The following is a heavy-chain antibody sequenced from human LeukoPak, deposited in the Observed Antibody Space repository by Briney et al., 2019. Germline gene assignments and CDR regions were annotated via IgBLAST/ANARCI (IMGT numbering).Heavy chain of an antibody. CDR3: ERGRPAFYETRGSPFYYYMAG. J-gene: IGHJ6*03. D-gene: IGHD2/OR15-2a*01. CDR1: GGSFSDFH. V-gene: IGHV4-34*01. Sequence: PSETLSLTCAVYGGSFSDFHWTWIPQSPGKGLKWIGEINHIEYNQSLKSRVTISLATSKTPFSLNLTSLTAADNALYYFERGRPAFYETRGSPFYYYMAGWGKGSTVFVSS. CDR2: INHI.